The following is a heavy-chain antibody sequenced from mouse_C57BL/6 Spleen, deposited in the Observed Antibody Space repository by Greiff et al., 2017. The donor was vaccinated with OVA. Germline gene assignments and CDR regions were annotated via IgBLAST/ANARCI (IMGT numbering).Heavy chain of an antibody. J-gene: IGHJ2*01. CDR3: ARATGTSYFDY. D-gene: IGHD4-1*01. CDR2: INPNNGGT. Sequence: EVKLQQSGPELVKPGASVKISCKASGYTFTDYYMNWVKQSHGKSLEWIGDINPNNGGTSYNQKFKGKATLTVDKSSSTAYMELRSLTSEDSAVYYCARATGTSYFDYWGQGTTLTVSS. V-gene: IGHV1-26*01. CDR1: GYTFTDYY.